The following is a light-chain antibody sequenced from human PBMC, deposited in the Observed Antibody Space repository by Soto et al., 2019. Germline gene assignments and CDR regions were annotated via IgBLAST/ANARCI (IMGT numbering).Light chain of an antibody. CDR1: QSVLYSSNNENY. CDR3: QQYYTNVA. Sequence: DVVLTQSPDSLAVSLGERATINCKSSQSVLYSSNNENYLAWYQQKPGQPPXLLIYRASTRESEVPDRFSGSGSGTDSTLSIRSLQAEDVAVDDCQQYYTNVAFGQGTRLEIK. CDR2: RAS. J-gene: IGKJ5*01. V-gene: IGKV4-1*01.